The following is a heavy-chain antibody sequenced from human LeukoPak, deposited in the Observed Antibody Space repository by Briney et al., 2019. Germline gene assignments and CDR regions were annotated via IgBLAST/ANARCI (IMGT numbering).Heavy chain of an antibody. CDR3: ARQTVSGFCDY. Sequence: PGGSLRQTCAACGFTFISYGMHWVRQAPGKGLEWVAIIWYDGSNEYYADSVKGRFTISRDNSKNTLHLQMNSLRAEDTAVYYCARQTVSGFCDYWGQGTLVTVSS. CDR1: GFTFISYG. V-gene: IGHV3-33*01. CDR2: IWYDGSNE. J-gene: IGHJ4*01. D-gene: IGHD6-19*01.